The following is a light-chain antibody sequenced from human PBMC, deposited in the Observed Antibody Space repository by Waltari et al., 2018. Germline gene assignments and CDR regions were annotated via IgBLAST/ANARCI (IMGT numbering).Light chain of an antibody. Sequence: QPSMTPSAAVCWSPGQSVTISCTGTSSDTGGYNRVSWYQQHPGKAPNLMIYEVNKRPSGVSDRFSGSKSGNTASLTISGLQAEDEADYYCSSYASSSTFIFGAVTRLTVL. V-gene: IGLV2-14*01. J-gene: IGLJ1*01. CDR2: EVN. CDR1: SSDTGGYNR. CDR3: SSYASSSTFI.